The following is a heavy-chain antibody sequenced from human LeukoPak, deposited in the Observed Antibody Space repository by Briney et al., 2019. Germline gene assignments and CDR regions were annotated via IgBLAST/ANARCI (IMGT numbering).Heavy chain of an antibody. CDR1: GFTFNEYG. CDR2: ISHDGSKT. Sequence: GGSLRLSCAVSGFTFNEYGMHWVRQAPGKGLECVAAISHDGSKTYSGDSVKGRFTISRDNSKNTLFLEMNSLRPEDTAMYYCAKDAGQWQNWNWFAPWGQGTLVIVSS. D-gene: IGHD6-19*01. CDR3: AKDAGQWQNWNWFAP. V-gene: IGHV3-30*18. J-gene: IGHJ5*02.